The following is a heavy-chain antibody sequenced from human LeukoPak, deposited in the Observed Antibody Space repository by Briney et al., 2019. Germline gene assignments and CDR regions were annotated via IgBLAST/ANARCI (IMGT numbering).Heavy chain of an antibody. D-gene: IGHD5-18*01. CDR2: IWYDGSNK. CDR3: ARGFTAMAPFDY. J-gene: IGHJ4*02. CDR1: GFTFSSYG. V-gene: IGHV3-33*01. Sequence: GGSLRLSCAASGFTFSSYGMHWVRQAPGKGLEWVAVIWYDGSNKYHADSVKGRFTISRDNSKNTLYLQMNSLRAEDTAVYYCARGFTAMAPFDYWGQGTLVTVSS.